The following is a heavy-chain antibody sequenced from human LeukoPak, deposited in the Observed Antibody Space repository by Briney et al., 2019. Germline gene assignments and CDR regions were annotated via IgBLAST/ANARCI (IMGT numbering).Heavy chain of an antibody. V-gene: IGHV1-8*01. CDR3: ARVNCSSTSCRSKFLDY. J-gene: IGHJ4*02. Sequence: GASVKVSCKASGYTFTNYDINWVRHATGQGLELMGWMNPNSGNTGYAQKFQGRVTMTRNTSISTAYMELSSLRSEDTAVYYCARVNCSSTSCRSKFLDYWGQGTLVTVSS. CDR2: MNPNSGNT. D-gene: IGHD2-2*01. CDR1: GYTFTNYD.